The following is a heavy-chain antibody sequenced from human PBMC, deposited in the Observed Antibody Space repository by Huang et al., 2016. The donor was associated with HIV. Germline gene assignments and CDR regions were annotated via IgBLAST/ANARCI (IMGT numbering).Heavy chain of an antibody. CDR3: ACDPFIKAFDL. CDR1: EFSFSTYW. CDR2: IREDRGQK. J-gene: IGHJ3*01. V-gene: IGHV3-7*01. Sequence: EVQLVESGGGLVQPGGSLRLFCVASEFSFSTYWMMWLGQVPGKGLEWVASIREDRGQKDYLDAVQGRVIISRDNPKNSLYLQMNNVRAEDAGVYYCACDPFIKAFDLWGQGTLVTVSS.